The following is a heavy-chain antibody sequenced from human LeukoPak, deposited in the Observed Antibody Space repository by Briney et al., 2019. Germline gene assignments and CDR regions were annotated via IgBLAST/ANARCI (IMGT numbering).Heavy chain of an antibody. CDR2: IWYDGSNK. Sequence: GGSLRLSCAASGFTFSSYGMHWVRQAPGKGLEWVAVIWYDGSNKYYADSVKGRFTISRDNSKNTLYLQMNSLRAEDTAVYYCARDRHYYDSSGYYSSQYYFDYWGQGTLVTVSS. J-gene: IGHJ4*02. D-gene: IGHD3-22*01. CDR1: GFTFSSYG. V-gene: IGHV3-33*01. CDR3: ARDRHYYDSSGYYSSQYYFDY.